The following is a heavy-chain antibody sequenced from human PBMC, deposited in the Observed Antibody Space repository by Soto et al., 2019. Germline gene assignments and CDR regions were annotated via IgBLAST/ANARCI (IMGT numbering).Heavy chain of an antibody. J-gene: IGHJ4*02. CDR3: TPIAVAGYYYFDY. CDR1: GFTFSNAW. V-gene: IGHV3-15*07. CDR2: IKSKTDGGTT. D-gene: IGHD6-19*01. Sequence: EVQLVESGGGLVKPGGSLRLSCAASGFTFSNAWMNWVRRAPGKGLKGVGRIKSKTDGGTTDYAAPVKGRFTISRDDSKNTLYLQMNSLKTEDTAVYYCTPIAVAGYYYFDYWGQGTLVTVSS.